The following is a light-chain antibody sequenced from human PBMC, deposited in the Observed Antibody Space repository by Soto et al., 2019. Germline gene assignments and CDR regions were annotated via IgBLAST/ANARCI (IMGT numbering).Light chain of an antibody. CDR2: GAS. Sequence: EIVMTQSPATLSVSPGERATLSCRASQSVSSNLAWYQQKPGQAPRLLIYGASTRATGIPARISGSGSGTEFTLTITSLQSEDSAVYYCQQFNNRPLTFGGGTKVDIK. J-gene: IGKJ4*01. CDR3: QQFNNRPLT. V-gene: IGKV3-15*01. CDR1: QSVSSN.